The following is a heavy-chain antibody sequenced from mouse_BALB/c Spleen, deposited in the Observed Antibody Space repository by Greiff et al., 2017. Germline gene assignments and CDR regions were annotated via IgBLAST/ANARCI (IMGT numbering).Heavy chain of an antibody. J-gene: IGHJ2*01. Sequence: EVQLVESGGGLVQPGGSRKLSCAASGFTFSDYGMAWVRQAPGKGPEWVAFISNLAYSIYYADTVTGRFTISRENAKNTLYLEMSSLRSEDTAMYYCARAIITTVVFDYWGQGTTLTVSS. CDR3: ARAIITTVVFDY. D-gene: IGHD1-1*01. CDR2: ISNLAYSI. CDR1: GFTFSDYG. V-gene: IGHV5-15*02.